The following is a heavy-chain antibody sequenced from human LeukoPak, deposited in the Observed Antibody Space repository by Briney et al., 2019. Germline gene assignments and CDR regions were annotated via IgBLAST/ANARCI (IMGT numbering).Heavy chain of an antibody. CDR2: IRYDGSNK. D-gene: IGHD3-10*01. CDR3: AKDLAAMVRGGDY. Sequence: GGSLRLSCAASGFTFSHYGMTWVRQAPGKGLEGVAFIRYDGSNKYYADSVKGRFTISRDNSKNTLYLQMNSLRAEDTAVYYCAKDLAAMVRGGDYWGQGTLVTVSS. CDR1: GFTFSHYG. V-gene: IGHV3-30*02. J-gene: IGHJ4*02.